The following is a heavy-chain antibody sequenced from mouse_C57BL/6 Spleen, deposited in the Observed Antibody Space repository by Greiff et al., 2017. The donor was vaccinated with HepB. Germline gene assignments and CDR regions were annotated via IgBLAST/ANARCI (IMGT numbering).Heavy chain of an antibody. Sequence: EVKLMESGEGLVKPGGSLKLSCAASGFTFSSYAMSWVRQTPEKRLEWVAYISSGGDYIYYADTVKGRFTISRDNARNTLYLQMSSLKSEDTAMYYCTRDGGGSSHWYFDVWGTGTTVTVSS. CDR1: GFTFSSYA. J-gene: IGHJ1*03. CDR3: TRDGGGSSHWYFDV. CDR2: ISSGGDYI. D-gene: IGHD1-1*01. V-gene: IGHV5-9-1*02.